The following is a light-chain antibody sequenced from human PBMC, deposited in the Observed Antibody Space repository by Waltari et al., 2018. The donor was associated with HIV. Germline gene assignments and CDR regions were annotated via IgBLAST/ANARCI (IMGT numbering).Light chain of an antibody. Sequence: QTVVTQEPSFSVSPVGTVTPTCALNSGSVSPPSFPTWYQQTPGQAPRTLIYSTNIRSAGVPDRFSGSILGNKAALTITGAQADDESDYYCLVHMGHGAWVFGGGTKLTVL. V-gene: IGLV8-61*01. CDR1: SGSVSPPSF. J-gene: IGLJ3*02. CDR2: STN. CDR3: LVHMGHGAWV.